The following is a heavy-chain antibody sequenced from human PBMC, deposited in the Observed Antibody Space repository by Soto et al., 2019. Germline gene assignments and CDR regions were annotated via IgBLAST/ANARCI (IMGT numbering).Heavy chain of an antibody. J-gene: IGHJ6*02. D-gene: IGHD4-17*01. CDR2: ISAYNGNT. V-gene: IGHV1-18*04. CDR3: ASADYGDSHFYYYGMDV. CDR1: GYTFTSYG. Sequence: ASVKVSCKASGYTFTSYGISWVRQAPGQGLEWMGWISAYNGNTNCAQKLQGRVTMTTDTSTSTAYMELRSLRSDDTAVYYCASADYGDSHFYYYGMDVWGQGTTVTVSS.